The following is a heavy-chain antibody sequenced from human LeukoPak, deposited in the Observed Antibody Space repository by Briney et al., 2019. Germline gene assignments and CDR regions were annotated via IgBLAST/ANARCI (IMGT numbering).Heavy chain of an antibody. D-gene: IGHD1-7*01. CDR2: IIPIFGTA. Sequence: EASVNVSCKASGGTFSSYAISWVRQAPGQGLEWMGGIIPIFGTANYAQKFQGRVTITADESTSTAYMELSSLRSEDTAVYYCARDPPRGNYAHYYYYYGMDVWGQGTTVTVSS. CDR3: ARDPPRGNYAHYYYYYGMDV. J-gene: IGHJ6*02. V-gene: IGHV1-69*13. CDR1: GGTFSSYA.